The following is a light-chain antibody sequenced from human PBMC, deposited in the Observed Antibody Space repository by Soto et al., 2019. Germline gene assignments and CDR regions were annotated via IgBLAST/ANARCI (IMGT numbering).Light chain of an antibody. Sequence: ETLLTQSPATLSLSPGERATLSCRASQNVSSHLAWYQQIPGQAPRLLIFDASKRATGVPARFSGSGSGTFFTLTISSLEPEDIAVYYCQQRSTWPPQFTFGPGNKVDV. CDR3: QQRSTWPPQFT. J-gene: IGKJ3*01. CDR2: DAS. CDR1: QNVSSH. V-gene: IGKV3-11*01.